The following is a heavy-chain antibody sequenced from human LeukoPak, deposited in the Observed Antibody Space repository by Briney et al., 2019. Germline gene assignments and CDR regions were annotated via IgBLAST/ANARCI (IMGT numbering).Heavy chain of an antibody. Sequence: PGGSLRLSCAASGFTFSSYSMNWVRQPPGKGLEWIGEINHSGSTNYNPSLKSRVTISVDTSKNQFSLKLSSVTAADTAVYYCARGTRESSSWYEYWGQGTLVTVSS. D-gene: IGHD6-13*01. CDR2: INHSGST. CDR3: ARGTRESSSWYEY. CDR1: GFTFSSYS. V-gene: IGHV4-34*01. J-gene: IGHJ4*02.